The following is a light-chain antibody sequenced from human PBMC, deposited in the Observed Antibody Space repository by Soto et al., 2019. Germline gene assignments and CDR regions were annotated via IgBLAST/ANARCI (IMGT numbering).Light chain of an antibody. CDR1: SSDVGGYNY. CDR3: SSYGGSSNYV. CDR2: EVT. V-gene: IGLV2-8*01. Sequence: QSALTQPPSASGSPGQSVTISCTGTSSDVGGYNYVSWYQQHPGKAPKLMIYEVTERPSGVPDRFSGSKSGNTASLTVSGLQAEDEADYYCSSYGGSSNYVFGTGTKLTVL. J-gene: IGLJ1*01.